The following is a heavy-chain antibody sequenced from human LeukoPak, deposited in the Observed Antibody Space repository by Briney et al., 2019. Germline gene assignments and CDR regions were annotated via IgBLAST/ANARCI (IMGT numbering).Heavy chain of an antibody. J-gene: IGHJ4*02. CDR2: ISSSGSTI. D-gene: IGHD3-10*01. CDR3: ARDTITMVRGARSFDY. CDR1: GFTFSSYE. V-gene: IGHV3-48*03. Sequence: GGALRLSCAASGFTFSSYEMNWVRQAPGKGLEWVSYISSSGSTIYYADSVKGRFTISRDNPKNSLYLQMNSLRAEDTAVYYCARDTITMVRGARSFDYWGQGTLVTVSS.